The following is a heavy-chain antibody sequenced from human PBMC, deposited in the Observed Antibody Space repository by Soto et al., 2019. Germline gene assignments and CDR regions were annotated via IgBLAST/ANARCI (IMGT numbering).Heavy chain of an antibody. J-gene: IGHJ5*02. CDR3: ARVPAAGNKWFDP. Sequence: ASVKVSCKASGGTFSSYAISWVRQAPGQGLEWMGGIIPIFGTADYAQKFQGRVTITADESTSTAYMELSSLRSEDTAGYYCARVPAAGNKWFDPWGQGTLVTVSS. V-gene: IGHV1-69*13. CDR2: IIPIFGTA. CDR1: GGTFSSYA. D-gene: IGHD6-25*01.